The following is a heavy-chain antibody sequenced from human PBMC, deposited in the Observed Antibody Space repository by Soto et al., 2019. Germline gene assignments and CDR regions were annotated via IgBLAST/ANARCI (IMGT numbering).Heavy chain of an antibody. V-gene: IGHV1-18*01. CDR2: ISVKNGDT. CDR3: ARRVPERDYYSYYMGA. Sequence: QVQLVQSGAEVKKPGASVKVSCKASGYTFFDYGVSWVRQAPGQGLEWMAWISVKNGDTNYAQKFQGRVTMTTDTATNAAHLEVRSLRSGDTAVSYCARRVPERDYYSYYMGAWGRGTTVCVS. CDR1: GYTFFDYG. J-gene: IGHJ6*03.